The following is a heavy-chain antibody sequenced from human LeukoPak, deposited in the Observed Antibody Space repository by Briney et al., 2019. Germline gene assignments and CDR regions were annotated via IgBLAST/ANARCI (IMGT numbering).Heavy chain of an antibody. CDR3: ARGGRVTTGYFDY. J-gene: IGHJ4*02. D-gene: IGHD4-17*01. CDR2: FDPEDGET. CDR1: GYTLTELS. V-gene: IGHV1-24*01. Sequence: ASVKVSCKVSGYTLTELSMHWVRQAPGKGLEWMGGFDPEDGETIYAQKLQGRVTMTTDTSTSTAYMELRSLRSDDTAVYYCARGGRVTTGYFDYWGQGTLVTVSS.